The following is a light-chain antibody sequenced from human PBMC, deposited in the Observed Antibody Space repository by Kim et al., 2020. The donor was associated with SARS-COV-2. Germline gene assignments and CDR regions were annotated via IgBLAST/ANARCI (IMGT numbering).Light chain of an antibody. V-gene: IGKV1-17*01. J-gene: IGKJ1*01. CDR1: QGIRDD. CDR2: SAS. Sequence: DIQMTQSPSSLSASVGGRVTITCRASQGIRDDLSWYQQKPGQAPERLIFSASRLQSGVPSRFSGSGSETEFTLTISSLQPEDFATYYCLQHNSHPPTFGQGTKVEIK. CDR3: LQHNSHPPT.